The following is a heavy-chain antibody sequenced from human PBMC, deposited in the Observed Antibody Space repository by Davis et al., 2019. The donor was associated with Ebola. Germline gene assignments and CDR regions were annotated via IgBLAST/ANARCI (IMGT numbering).Heavy chain of an antibody. CDR3: ARDSNPYYDFWSGYYDY. V-gene: IGHV3-30-3*01. D-gene: IGHD3-3*01. J-gene: IGHJ4*02. Sequence: GGSLRLSCAASGFTFSSYAMHWVRQAPGKGLEWVAVISYDGSNKYYADSVKGRFTISRDNSKNTLYLQMNSLRAEDTAVYYCARDSNPYYDFWSGYYDYWGQGTLVTVSS. CDR1: GFTFSSYA. CDR2: ISYDGSNK.